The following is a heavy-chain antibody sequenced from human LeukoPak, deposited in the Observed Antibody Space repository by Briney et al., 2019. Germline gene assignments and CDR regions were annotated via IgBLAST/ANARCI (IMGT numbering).Heavy chain of an antibody. CDR2: ISNGGITT. Sequence: GGSLRLSCVASGFTFSSYSVSWVRQAPGQGLEWVSYISNGGITTYYADSVKGRFIISRDNAQNSLYLQMNSLRDEDTAVYYCARDRVGTAAGRYYYGMDVWGQGTTVTVSS. CDR3: ARDRVGTAAGRYYYGMDV. D-gene: IGHD4-23*01. J-gene: IGHJ6*02. V-gene: IGHV3-48*02. CDR1: GFTFSSYS.